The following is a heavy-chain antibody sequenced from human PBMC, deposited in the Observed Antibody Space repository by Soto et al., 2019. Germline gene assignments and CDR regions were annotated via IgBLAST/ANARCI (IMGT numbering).Heavy chain of an antibody. Sequence: QITLKEAGPTLVKPTQTLTLTCSFSGFSLITSGVGVGWIRQPPGKALEWLALIYWDDDKGYSTSLKSRLTISKDPSRNQGVLTMTNMDPADTATYYCAHTMAPRIFDYWGQGTLVTVSS. J-gene: IGHJ4*02. CDR3: AHTMAPRIFDY. CDR2: IYWDDDK. CDR1: GFSLITSGVG. V-gene: IGHV2-5*02.